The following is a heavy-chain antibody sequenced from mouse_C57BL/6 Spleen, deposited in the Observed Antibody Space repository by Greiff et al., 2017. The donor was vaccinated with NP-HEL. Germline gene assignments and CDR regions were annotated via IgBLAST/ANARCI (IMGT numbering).Heavy chain of an antibody. J-gene: IGHJ2*01. Sequence: EVQLQESGGGLVKPGGSLKLSCATSGFTFSSYAMSWVRQTPEKRLEWVATISDGGSYTYYPDNVKGRFTISRDNAKNNLYLQMSHRKSEDTAMYYCARVFDYDADPWYFDYWGQGTTLTVSS. V-gene: IGHV5-4*01. D-gene: IGHD2-4*01. CDR1: GFTFSSYA. CDR3: ARVFDYDADPWYFDY. CDR2: ISDGGSYT.